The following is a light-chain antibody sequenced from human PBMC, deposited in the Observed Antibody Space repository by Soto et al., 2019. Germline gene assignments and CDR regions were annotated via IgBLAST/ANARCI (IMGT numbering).Light chain of an antibody. CDR3: QSYDRSLGVYF. V-gene: IGLV1-40*01. Sequence: QSVLTQPPSVSGAPGQWVTISCTGSSSNFGAGFDVHWYQQFPGTAPKLLIYGITNRPSGVPDRFSGSKSGTSASLAITGLQVEDGAVYYCQSYDRSLGVYFFGTGPSSPS. CDR2: GIT. CDR1: SSNFGAGFD. J-gene: IGLJ1*01.